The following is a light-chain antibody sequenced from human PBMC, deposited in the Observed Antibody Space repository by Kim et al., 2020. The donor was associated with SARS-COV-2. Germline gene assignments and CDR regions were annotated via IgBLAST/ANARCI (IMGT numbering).Light chain of an antibody. J-gene: IGKJ4*01. Sequence: EIVLTQSPDFQSVTPKERVTITCRASQNIGIRLHWYQQKPDQSPKLLIKYASQSFSGVPSRFSGSGSGTDFTFTIDSLEAEDAATYYCQQSSTLPLPFGGGTKLEI. V-gene: IGKV6-21*01. CDR2: YAS. CDR3: QQSSTLPLP. CDR1: QNIGIR.